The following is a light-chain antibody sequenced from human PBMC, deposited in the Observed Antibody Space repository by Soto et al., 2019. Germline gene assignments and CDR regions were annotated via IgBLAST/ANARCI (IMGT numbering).Light chain of an antibody. CDR2: DDG. J-gene: IGLJ2*01. Sequence: SYALTQAPSVSVAPGQTARITCGGNNIAIKSVHWYQQKPGQAPVLVVYDDGDRPSGIPERFSGSNSGKTATLTITRVEAGDEADYHCQVWDSSSDHRVVFGGGTKLTVL. V-gene: IGLV3-21*02. CDR3: QVWDSSSDHRVV. CDR1: NIAIKS.